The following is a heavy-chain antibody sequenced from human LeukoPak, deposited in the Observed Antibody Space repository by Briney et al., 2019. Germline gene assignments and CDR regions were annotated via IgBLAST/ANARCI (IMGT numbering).Heavy chain of an antibody. D-gene: IGHD3-3*01. J-gene: IGHJ4*02. CDR3: ARQSRYDVWTGCYPPGDLDS. CDR1: GGSISSINW. V-gene: IGHV4-4*02. Sequence: SETLSLTCAVSGGSISSINWWSWVRQPPGKGLEWIGEIYHSGSTNYNPSLKSRVTISVDKSKNQFSLKLSSVTAADTAVYYCARQSRYDVWTGCYPPGDLDSWGQGTLVTVSS. CDR2: IYHSGST.